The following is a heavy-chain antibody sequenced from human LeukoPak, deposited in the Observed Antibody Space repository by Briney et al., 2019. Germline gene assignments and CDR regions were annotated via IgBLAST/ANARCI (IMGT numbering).Heavy chain of an antibody. CDR2: INDSGGT. D-gene: IGHD3-22*01. V-gene: IGHV4-34*01. CDR1: DGSFSSYY. J-gene: IGHJ6*03. CDR3: ARRVTVIYYMDL. Sequence: SETLSLTCAVYDGSFSSYYWTWIRQFPGRGLGWIGEINDSGGTNYNPSLKRRVNVLVDTSKNQFSLKLTSVTAADTAVYYCARRVTVIYYMDLWGKGTTVTVSS.